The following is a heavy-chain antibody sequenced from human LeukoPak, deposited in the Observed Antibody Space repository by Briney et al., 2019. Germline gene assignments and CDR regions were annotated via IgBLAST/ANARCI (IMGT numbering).Heavy chain of an antibody. J-gene: IGHJ4*02. CDR1: GGSFSSST. Sequence: SVKVSCKASGGSFSSSTLSWVRQAPGQGPEWMGGILPILGSATYAQKFQGRVTITTDESTNTAYMELRSLRSDDTAVFYCATGVRAIPIYYWGQGTLVTVST. CDR2: ILPILGSA. V-gene: IGHV1-69*16. CDR3: ATGVRAIPIYY. D-gene: IGHD2-21*01.